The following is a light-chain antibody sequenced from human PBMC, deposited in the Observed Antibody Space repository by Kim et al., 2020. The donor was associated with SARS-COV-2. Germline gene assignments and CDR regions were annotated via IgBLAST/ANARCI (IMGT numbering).Light chain of an antibody. V-gene: IGLV2-8*01. CDR3: SSYAGSNNPV. CDR1: SSDVGGYNS. CDR2: EVS. J-gene: IGLJ3*02. Sequence: GQSVTISCTGTSSDVGGYNSVSWYQQHPGKAPKLMIYEVSKRPSGVPDRFSGSKSGNTASLTVSGLQAEDEADYYCSSYAGSNNPVFGGGTQLTVL.